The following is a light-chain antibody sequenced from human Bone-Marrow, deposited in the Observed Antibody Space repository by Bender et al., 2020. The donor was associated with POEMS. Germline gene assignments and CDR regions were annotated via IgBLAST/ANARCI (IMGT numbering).Light chain of an antibody. CDR3: AVWDDSLNGWV. CDR1: SSNIGAHA. J-gene: IGLJ3*02. V-gene: IGLV1-44*01. CDR2: SSH. Sequence: QSVLTQPPSASGTPGQRVTISCSGGSSNIGAHAVNWYQHLPGTAPKLLTLSSHRRPSAVPARFSGSCSGTSASLAISGLQSGDEADYYCAVWDDSLNGWVFGGGTKLTVL.